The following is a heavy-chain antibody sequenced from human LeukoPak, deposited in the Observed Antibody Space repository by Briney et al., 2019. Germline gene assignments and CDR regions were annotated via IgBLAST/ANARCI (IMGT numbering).Heavy chain of an antibody. D-gene: IGHD6-19*01. CDR1: GYTFSDYY. V-gene: IGHV1-18*04. CDR2: ISAYNGNT. Sequence: GASVKGSCKASGYTFSDYYIHWVRQAPGQGLEWMGWISAYNGNTNYAQKLQGRVTMTTDTSTSTAYMELRSLRSDDTAVYYCARRWGGWYYFDYWGQGTLVTVSS. CDR3: ARRWGGWYYFDY. J-gene: IGHJ4*02.